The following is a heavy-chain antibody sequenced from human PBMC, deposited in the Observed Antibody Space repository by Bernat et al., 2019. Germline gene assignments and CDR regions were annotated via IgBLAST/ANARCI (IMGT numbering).Heavy chain of an antibody. V-gene: IGHV3-23*04. CDR3: AIEPPRYDFWIDSNY. D-gene: IGHD3-3*01. Sequence: EVQLVVLWGGPVQPGGSLRLPCAASGFTFSSYCMIWVRQAPGKGPEWVSTISGGGENTHYGDSVKGRFTISRDNSKNTLFLQMNSLRAEDTAVYYCAIEPPRYDFWIDSNYWGQGTLVTVSS. CDR1: GFTFSSYC. CDR2: ISGGGENT. J-gene: IGHJ4*02.